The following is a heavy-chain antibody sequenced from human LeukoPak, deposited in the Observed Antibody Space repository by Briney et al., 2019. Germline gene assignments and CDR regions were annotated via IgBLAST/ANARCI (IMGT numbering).Heavy chain of an antibody. Sequence: PSETLSLTCTVSGGSISSGSYYWSWIRQPAGKGLEWIGRIYTSGSTNYNPSLKSRVTMSIDTSKSQFSLKLSSVTAADTAVYYCARDRVWFGEILRADAFDIWGQGTMVTVSS. CDR3: ARDRVWFGEILRADAFDI. J-gene: IGHJ3*02. CDR1: GGSISSGSYY. CDR2: IYTSGST. V-gene: IGHV4-61*02. D-gene: IGHD3-10*01.